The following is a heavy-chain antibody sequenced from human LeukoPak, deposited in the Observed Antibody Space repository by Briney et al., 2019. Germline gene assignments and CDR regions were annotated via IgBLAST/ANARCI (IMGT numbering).Heavy chain of an antibody. CDR3: ARAKQYCSSTSCPYYYYGMDV. D-gene: IGHD2-2*01. J-gene: IGHJ6*02. CDR1: GGSISSYY. CDR2: IYYSGST. Sequence: PSETLSLTCTVSGGSISSYYWSWIRQPPGKGLEWIGYIYYSGSTNYNPSLKSRVTISVDKSKNQFSLKLSSVTAADTAVYYCARAKQYCSSTSCPYYYYGMDVWGQGTTVTVSS. V-gene: IGHV4-59*12.